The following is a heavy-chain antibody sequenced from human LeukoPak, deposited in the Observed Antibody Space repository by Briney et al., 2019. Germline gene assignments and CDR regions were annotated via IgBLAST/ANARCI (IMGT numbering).Heavy chain of an antibody. CDR1: GASISGGTYY. V-gene: IGHV4-39*01. CDR3: ARRGGSGRAFDY. Sequence: SETLSLTCSVSGASISGGTYYWGWVRQPPGRGLEWIGSIYYTGSTYDNPSLKSRVTISVDTSKNQFSLKLSSVTAADTAVYYCARRGGSGRAFDYWGQGTLVTVSS. J-gene: IGHJ4*02. CDR2: IYYTGST. D-gene: IGHD1-26*01.